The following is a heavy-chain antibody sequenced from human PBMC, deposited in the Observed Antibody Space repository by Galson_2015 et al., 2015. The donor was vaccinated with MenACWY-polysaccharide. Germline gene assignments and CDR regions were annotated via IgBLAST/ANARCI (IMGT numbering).Heavy chain of an antibody. Sequence: SVKVSCKASGYTFTSYYMHGVRQAPGQGLEWMGIINPSGGSTSYAQKFKGRVTLTRDTSSSTVYLELSSLRSEDTAVYYCAREGSDVVVPAAMWLGYLQRWGQCSLGTVS. J-gene: IGHJ1*01. CDR1: GYTFTSYY. CDR2: INPSGGST. CDR3: AREGSDVVVPAAMWLGYLQR. D-gene: IGHD2-2*01. V-gene: IGHV1-46*01.